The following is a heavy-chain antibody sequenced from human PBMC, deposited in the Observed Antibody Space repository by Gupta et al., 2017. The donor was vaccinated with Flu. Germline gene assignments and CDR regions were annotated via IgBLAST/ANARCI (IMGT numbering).Heavy chain of an antibody. D-gene: IGHD2-8*01. CDR2: IYLSGDT. CDR3: AREDTMAYYFDN. J-gene: IGHJ4*01. Sequence: VQLQESGPGLVKPSQTLSLTCSVSGVSMSSGAYFWAWIRQPAGKGLEWIGRIYLSGDTNFNPSLKSRATLSIDTSKNEFSLKLRSVSAADTAVYFCAREDTMAYYFDNWGHGALVTVSS. CDR1: GVSMSSGAYF. V-gene: IGHV4-61*02.